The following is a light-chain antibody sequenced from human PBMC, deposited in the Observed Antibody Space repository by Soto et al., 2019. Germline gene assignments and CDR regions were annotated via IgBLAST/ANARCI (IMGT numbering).Light chain of an antibody. CDR3: QQYNSYSWT. CDR1: QSISNW. Sequence: DIQMTQSPSTLSASVGDRVTITCRASQSISNWLAWYQQKPGKAPKLLIYDASSLESGVPSRFSGSGSGTEFTLTISSPQPDDFATYYCQQYNSYSWTLGQGTKVEIK. J-gene: IGKJ1*01. CDR2: DAS. V-gene: IGKV1-5*01.